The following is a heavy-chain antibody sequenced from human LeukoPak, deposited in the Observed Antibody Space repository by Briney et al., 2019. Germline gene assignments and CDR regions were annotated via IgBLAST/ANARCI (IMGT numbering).Heavy chain of an antibody. D-gene: IGHD6-19*01. V-gene: IGHV1-2*02. J-gene: IGHJ4*02. CDR2: INPNSGGT. CDR3: ARVRQGSGWHGVDY. Sequence: GASVKVSCKASGYTFTGYYMHWVRQAPGQGLEWMGWINPNSGGTNYAQKFQGRVTMTRDTSISTAYMELSRLRSDDTAVYYCARVRQGSGWHGVDYWGQGTLVTVSS. CDR1: GYTFTGYY.